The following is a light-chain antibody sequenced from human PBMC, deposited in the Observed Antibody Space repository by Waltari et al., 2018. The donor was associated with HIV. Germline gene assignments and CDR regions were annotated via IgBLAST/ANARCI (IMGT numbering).Light chain of an antibody. J-gene: IGLJ2*01. Sequence: QSALTQPPSASGSPGQSVTISCTGTSSDIGAYEFVSWYQQHPGKAPKFIIFEVDQRPSGVPDRFSGSKSGNTASLTVSGLQAEDEAYYFCSSYAGSDYYVVFGGGTKLTVL. CDR3: SSYAGSDYYVV. V-gene: IGLV2-8*01. CDR1: SSDIGAYEF. CDR2: EVD.